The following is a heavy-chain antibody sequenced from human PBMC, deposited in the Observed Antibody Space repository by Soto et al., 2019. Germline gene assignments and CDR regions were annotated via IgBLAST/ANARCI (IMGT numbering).Heavy chain of an antibody. J-gene: IGHJ4*02. CDR1: GFTFSSYA. Sequence: EVQLLESGGGLVQPGGSLRLSCAASGFTFSSYAMNWVRQAPGKGLEWVSVISGSGGSTYYADSVKGRFTISRDNFKNTLYLQMNSLRAEDTAVYYCASRSSGWYFDSWGQGTLVTVSS. D-gene: IGHD6-19*01. CDR3: ASRSSGWYFDS. CDR2: ISGSGGST. V-gene: IGHV3-23*01.